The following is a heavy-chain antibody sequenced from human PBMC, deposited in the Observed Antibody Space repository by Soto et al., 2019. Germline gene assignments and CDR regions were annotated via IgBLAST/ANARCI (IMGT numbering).Heavy chain of an antibody. Sequence: ASVKVSCKASGYTFTSYDINWVRQATGQGLEWMGWMNPNSGNTGYAQKFQGRVTMTRNTSISTAYMELSSLRSEDTAVYYCARGYRDIVVVVAATPNWFDPWGQGTLVTVSS. V-gene: IGHV1-8*01. D-gene: IGHD2-15*01. CDR2: MNPNSGNT. J-gene: IGHJ5*02. CDR3: ARGYRDIVVVVAATPNWFDP. CDR1: GYTFTSYD.